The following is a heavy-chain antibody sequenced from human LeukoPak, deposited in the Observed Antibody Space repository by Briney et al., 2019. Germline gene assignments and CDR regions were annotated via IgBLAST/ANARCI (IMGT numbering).Heavy chain of an antibody. CDR2: IYYNGYA. D-gene: IGHD3-10*01. CDR3: ARELPYYYGSGSYYGIDY. V-gene: IGHV4-39*07. J-gene: IGHJ4*02. CDR1: GGSIRGSLYY. Sequence: SETLSLTCTVSGGSIRGSLYYWIWLRQPPGTGLEGVGSIYYNGYAYYNPSLKRRVTMSVDTSKNQFSLKLSSVTAAATAMYYCARELPYYYGSGSYYGIDYWGQGTLVTVSS.